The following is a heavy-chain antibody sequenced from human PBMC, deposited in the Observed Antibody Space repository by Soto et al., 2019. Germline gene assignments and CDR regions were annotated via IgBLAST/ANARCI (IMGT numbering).Heavy chain of an antibody. Sequence: SETLSLTCTVSGGSISSYYWSWIRQPPGKGLEWIGYIYYSGSTNYNPSLKSRVTISVDTSKNQFSLKLSSVTAADTAVYYCARQSTIFGVADYFDYWGQGTLVTVSS. CDR2: IYYSGST. D-gene: IGHD3-3*01. V-gene: IGHV4-59*08. J-gene: IGHJ4*02. CDR1: GGSISSYY. CDR3: ARQSTIFGVADYFDY.